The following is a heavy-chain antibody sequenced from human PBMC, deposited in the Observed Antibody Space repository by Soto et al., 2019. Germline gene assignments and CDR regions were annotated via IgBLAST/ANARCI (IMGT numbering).Heavy chain of an antibody. V-gene: IGHV3-64*01. CDR1: GFTLSGYA. CDR3: ARRARPDFYYMDV. CDR2: ISSNGVGT. J-gene: IGHJ6*03. Sequence: EVQLAESGGGLAQPGGSLRLSCAASGFTLSGYAMDWVRQAPGKGLEYVSGISSNGVGTYYANSVQGRYTISRDNSKNTGYRQMGSLRPDDMAVYYCARRARPDFYYMDVWGKGTTVTVSS. D-gene: IGHD6-6*01.